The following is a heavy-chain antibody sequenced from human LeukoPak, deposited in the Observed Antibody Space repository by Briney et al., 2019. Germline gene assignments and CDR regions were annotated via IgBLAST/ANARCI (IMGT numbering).Heavy chain of an antibody. V-gene: IGHV3-33*06. D-gene: IGHD6-19*01. J-gene: IGHJ3*02. Sequence: AGGSLRLSCAASGLTFSSYGMHWVRQAPGKGLEWVAVIWYDGSNKYYADSVKGRFTISRDNSKNTLYLQMNSLRAEDTAVYYCAKIGGGSSGWFDAFDIWGQGTMVTVSS. CDR3: AKIGGGSSGWFDAFDI. CDR2: IWYDGSNK. CDR1: GLTFSSYG.